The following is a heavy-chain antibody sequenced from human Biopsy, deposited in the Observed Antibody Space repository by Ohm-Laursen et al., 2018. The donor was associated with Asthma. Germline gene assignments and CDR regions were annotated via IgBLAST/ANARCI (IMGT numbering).Heavy chain of an antibody. CDR3: ARKAGSCISRTCYSLDF. V-gene: IGHV1-69*13. J-gene: IGHJ4*02. CDR2: INSVFGTT. Sequence: SVKASCKSLGGTFNTYVIGWVRQAPGIGLEWMGGINSVFGTTTYPQKFQDRVTITADDSTSTVYMELSSLRSEDTAVYYCARKAGSCISRTCYSLDFWGQGTLVTVSS. CDR1: GGTFNTYV. D-gene: IGHD2-2*01.